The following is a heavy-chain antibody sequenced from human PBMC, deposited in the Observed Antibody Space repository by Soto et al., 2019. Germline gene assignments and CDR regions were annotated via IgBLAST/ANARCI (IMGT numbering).Heavy chain of an antibody. J-gene: IGHJ6*02. Sequence: QSWGSRRLSCAASGFPFINLVMRWVRKTPGKGLEWVSTITGTGGDTYYTDSVKGRFTISRDNSKNTLYLQMSSLRAEDAALYYCTKASSDRHHMDVWGQGTTVNVSS. CDR1: GFPFINLV. CDR2: ITGTGGDT. V-gene: IGHV3-23*01. CDR3: TKASSDRHHMDV.